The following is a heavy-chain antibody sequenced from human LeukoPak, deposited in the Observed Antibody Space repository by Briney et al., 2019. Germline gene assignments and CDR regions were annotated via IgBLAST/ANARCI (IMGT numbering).Heavy chain of an antibody. Sequence: SETLSLTCTVSGGSISSYYWSWIRQPPGKGLEWIGYIYYSGSTNYNPSLKSRVTISVDTSKNQFSLKLSSVTAADTAVYYCARQGSSWYLPVGSNWYFDLWGRGTLVTVSS. J-gene: IGHJ2*01. D-gene: IGHD6-13*01. CDR3: ARQGSSWYLPVGSNWYFDL. V-gene: IGHV4-59*08. CDR2: IYYSGST. CDR1: GGSISSYY.